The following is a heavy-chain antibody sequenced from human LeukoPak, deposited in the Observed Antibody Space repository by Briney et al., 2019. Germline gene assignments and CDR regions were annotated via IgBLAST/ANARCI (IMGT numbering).Heavy chain of an antibody. CDR3: ATTEYDFWSGYHDY. J-gene: IGHJ4*02. CDR1: GGSLSSGSYY. D-gene: IGHD3-3*01. V-gene: IGHV4-61*02. CDR2: IYTSGST. Sequence: PSQTLSLTCTVSGGSLSSGSYYWSWIRQPAGKGLEWIGRIYTSGSTNYNPSLKSRVTISVDTSKNQFSLKLSSVTAADTAVYYCATTEYDFWSGYHDYWGQGTLVTVSS.